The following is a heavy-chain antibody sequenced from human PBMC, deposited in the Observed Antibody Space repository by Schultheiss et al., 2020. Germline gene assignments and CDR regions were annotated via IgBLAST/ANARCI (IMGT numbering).Heavy chain of an antibody. CDR1: GFSLSNARMG. D-gene: IGHD6-13*01. CDR3: AHTGSSWYFTRNFDY. Sequence: SGPTLVKPTQTLTLTCTVSGFSLSNARMGVSWIRQPPGKALEWLVLIYWDDDKRYSPSLKSRLTITKDTSKNQVVLTMTNMDPVDTATYYCAHTGSSWYFTRNFDYWGKGTLVTVSS. CDR2: IYWDDDK. V-gene: IGHV2-5*02. J-gene: IGHJ4*02.